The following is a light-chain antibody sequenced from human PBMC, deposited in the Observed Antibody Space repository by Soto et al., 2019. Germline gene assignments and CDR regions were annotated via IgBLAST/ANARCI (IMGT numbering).Light chain of an antibody. J-gene: IGKJ3*01. CDR1: QSVSTK. CDR2: GAS. V-gene: IGKV3D-15*01. Sequence: MVMTQSPATLSVSPGERATLSCRASQSVSTKLAWYQQKPGQAPRLLIYGASTRATGIPARFSGSGSETDFTLTISSLQSEDFAVYYCQQYNNWPYTFGPGTRVDIK. CDR3: QQYNNWPYT.